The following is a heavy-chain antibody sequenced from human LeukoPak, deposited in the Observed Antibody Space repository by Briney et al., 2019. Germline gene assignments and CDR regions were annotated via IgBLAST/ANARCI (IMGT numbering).Heavy chain of an antibody. Sequence: PGGSLRLSCAASGFTFSSYAMSWVRQAPGKGLEWVSAISGSSSTTFYADSVKGRFTISRDNSKNTLFLQMNTLRAEDTAIYYCAKDVDCSGGNCFSSYYGMDVWGQGTTVTVTS. D-gene: IGHD2-15*01. J-gene: IGHJ6*02. V-gene: IGHV3-23*01. CDR3: AKDVDCSGGNCFSSYYGMDV. CDR1: GFTFSSYA. CDR2: ISGSSSTT.